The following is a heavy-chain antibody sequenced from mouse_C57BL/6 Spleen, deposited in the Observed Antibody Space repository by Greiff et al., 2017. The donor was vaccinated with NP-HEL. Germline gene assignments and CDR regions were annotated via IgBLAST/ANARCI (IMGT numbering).Heavy chain of an antibody. CDR1: GFTFSSYG. Sequence: EVMLVESGGDLVKPGGSLKLSCAASGFTFSSYGMSWVRQTPDKRLEWVATISSGGSYTYYPDSVKGRFTISRDNAKNTLYLQMSSLKSEDTAMYYCASHSSRYFDVWGTGTTVTVSS. V-gene: IGHV5-6*01. D-gene: IGHD2-12*01. J-gene: IGHJ1*03. CDR3: ASHSSRYFDV. CDR2: ISSGGSYT.